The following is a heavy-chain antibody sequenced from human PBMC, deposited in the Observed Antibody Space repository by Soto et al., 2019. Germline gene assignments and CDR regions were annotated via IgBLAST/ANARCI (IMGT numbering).Heavy chain of an antibody. V-gene: IGHV1-24*01. J-gene: IGHJ3*02. CDR3: ATLGPAQYYDSSGYRLPGAFDI. CDR1: GYTLTELS. CDR2: FDPEDGET. Sequence: ASVKVSCKVSGYTLTELSMHWVRQAPGKGLEWMGGFDPEDGETIYAQKCQGRVTMTEDTTTETAYMELSSLRSEDTAVYYCATLGPAQYYDSSGYRLPGAFDIWGQGTMVTVSS. D-gene: IGHD3-22*01.